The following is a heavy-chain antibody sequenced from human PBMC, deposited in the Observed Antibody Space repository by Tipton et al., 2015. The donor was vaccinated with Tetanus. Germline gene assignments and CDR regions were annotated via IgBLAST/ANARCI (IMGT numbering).Heavy chain of an antibody. J-gene: IGHJ4*02. CDR2: IYESGDT. Sequence: LRLSCTVSGGSIRGGTFYWGWIRQPPGKGLEWIGSIYESGDTYYIPSLRSRVTISVDTSKNQFSLNLNSMAAADTALYFCARWGPGVTTWGFDFWGQGTLVTVSS. D-gene: IGHD3-16*01. CDR3: ARWGPGVTTWGFDF. V-gene: IGHV4-39*07. CDR1: GGSIRGGTFY.